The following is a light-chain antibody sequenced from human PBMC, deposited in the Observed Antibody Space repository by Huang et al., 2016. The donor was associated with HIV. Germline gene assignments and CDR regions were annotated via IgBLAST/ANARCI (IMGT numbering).Light chain of an antibody. Sequence: EIVLTQSPATLSLSPGERATLSCRASQSVHSYLAWYQQKPGQAPRRRIYDASNRATGIPARFSGSGSGTDFTLTISNLQSEEFAVYYCQQRSAWPLTFGGGTKVEI. CDR1: QSVHSY. CDR3: QQRSAWPLT. V-gene: IGKV3-11*01. J-gene: IGKJ4*01. CDR2: DAS.